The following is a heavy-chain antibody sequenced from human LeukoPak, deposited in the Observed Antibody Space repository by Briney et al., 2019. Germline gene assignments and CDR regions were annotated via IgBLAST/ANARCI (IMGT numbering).Heavy chain of an antibody. CDR3: ARGPFHSSGWAGWDSSGYDY. V-gene: IGHV1-2*02. D-gene: IGHD6-19*01. CDR1: GYTFTGYY. Sequence: GASVKVSCKASGYTFTGYYMHWVRQAPGQGLEWMGWINPNSGGTNYAQKFQGRVTMTRDMSTSTVYMELSSLRSEDTAAYYCARGPFHSSGWAGWDSSGYDYWGQGTLVTVSS. J-gene: IGHJ4*02. CDR2: INPNSGGT.